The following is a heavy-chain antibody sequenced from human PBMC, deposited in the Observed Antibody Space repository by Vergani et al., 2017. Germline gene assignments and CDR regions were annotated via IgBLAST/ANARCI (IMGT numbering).Heavy chain of an antibody. CDR2: ISYDGTQK. CDR3: ATKSCGTPGCQIGYFRE. CDR1: GFTSSYYG. J-gene: IGHJ1*01. V-gene: IGHV3-30*03. D-gene: IGHD1-1*01. Sequence: QVQLVESGGGEVQPGRSLRLSCSAAGFTSSYYGMHWVRQAPGKGLEWVAVISYDGTQKYYADSVKGRFTISRDNSKSTLYLQMNSLRTEDTAVYYCATKSCGTPGCQIGYFREWGQGTLVTVSS.